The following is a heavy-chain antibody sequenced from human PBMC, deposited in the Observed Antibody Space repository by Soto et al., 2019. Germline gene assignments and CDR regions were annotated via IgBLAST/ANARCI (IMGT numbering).Heavy chain of an antibody. V-gene: IGHV3-30*18. CDR3: AKADNDYIGYFDY. CDR2: ISYDGSSK. Sequence: QVQLVESGGGVVQPGGSLRLSCAASGFTFSSYGMRWVRQAPGKGLEWVAVISYDGSSKYYADSVKGRFTISRDNSKNTLYLQMNSLRAEDTAVYYCAKADNDYIGYFDYWGQGTLVTVSS. CDR1: GFTFSSYG. J-gene: IGHJ4*02. D-gene: IGHD4-4*01.